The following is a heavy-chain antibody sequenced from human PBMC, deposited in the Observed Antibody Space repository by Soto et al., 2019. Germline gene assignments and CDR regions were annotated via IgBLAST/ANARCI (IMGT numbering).Heavy chain of an antibody. D-gene: IGHD3-10*01. V-gene: IGHV4-59*01. CDR1: GGSISSYY. CDR2: IYYSGST. CDR3: ARDAVGYYFDY. Sequence: QVQLQESGPGLVKPSETLSLTCTVSGGSISSYYWSWIRQPPGKGLEWIGCIYYSGSTNYNPSLKSRVTISVDTSKNQFSLKLSSVTAADTAVYYCARDAVGYYFDYWGQGTLVTVSS. J-gene: IGHJ4*02.